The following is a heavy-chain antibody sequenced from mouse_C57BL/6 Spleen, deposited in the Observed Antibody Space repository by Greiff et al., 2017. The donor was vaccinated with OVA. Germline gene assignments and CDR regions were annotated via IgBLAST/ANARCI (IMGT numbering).Heavy chain of an antibody. CDR3: ARGDGYYVYWYFDV. V-gene: IGHV3-6*01. Sequence: DVKLQESGPGLVKPSQSLSLTCSVTGYSITSGYYWNWIRQFPGNKLEWMGYISYDGSNNYNPSLKNRISITRDTSKNQFFLKLNSVTTEDTATYYCARGDGYYVYWYFDVWGTGTTVTVSS. J-gene: IGHJ1*03. CDR1: GYSITSGYY. CDR2: ISYDGSN. D-gene: IGHD2-3*01.